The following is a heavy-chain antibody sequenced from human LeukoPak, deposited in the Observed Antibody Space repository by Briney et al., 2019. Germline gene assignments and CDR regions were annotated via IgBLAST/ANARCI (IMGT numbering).Heavy chain of an antibody. Sequence: SQTLSLTCAISGDSVSSNGTAWNWNRQSPSRGLEWLGRTYYRSKWYNDYAPSVKSRITINPDTSKNQFSLQVNSMTPEDTAVYYCVRSRGDLDYWGQGTLVTVSS. CDR1: GDSVSSNGTA. J-gene: IGHJ4*02. V-gene: IGHV6-1*01. CDR2: TYYRSKWYN. CDR3: VRSRGDLDY. D-gene: IGHD3-10*01.